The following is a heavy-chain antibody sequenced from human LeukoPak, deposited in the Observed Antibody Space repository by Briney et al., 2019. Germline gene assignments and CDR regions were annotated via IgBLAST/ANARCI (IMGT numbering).Heavy chain of an antibody. J-gene: IGHJ3*02. V-gene: IGHV1-2*02. CDR3: ARLPYTMVRGVDDAFDI. D-gene: IGHD3-10*01. CDR1: GYTFTGYY. CDR2: INPNSGGT. Sequence: ASVKVSCKASGYTFTGYYMHWVRQAPGQGLEWMGWINPNSGGTNYAQKFQGRVTMTRDTSISTAYMELSRLRSDDTAVYYCARLPYTMVRGVDDAFDIWGQGKMVTVSS.